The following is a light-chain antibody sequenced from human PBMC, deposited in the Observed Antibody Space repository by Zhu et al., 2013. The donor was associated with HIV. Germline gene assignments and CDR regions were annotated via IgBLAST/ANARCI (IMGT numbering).Light chain of an antibody. CDR3: QAWDSSTYV. V-gene: IGLV3-1*01. Sequence: YELTQPPSVSVSPGQTASITCSGDKLGDKYASWYQQKPGQSPVLVIYRDTKRPSGIPERFSGSNSGNTATLTISGTQALDEADYYCQAWDSSTYVFGTGTKVTVL. CDR2: RDT. CDR1: KLGDKY. J-gene: IGLJ1*01.